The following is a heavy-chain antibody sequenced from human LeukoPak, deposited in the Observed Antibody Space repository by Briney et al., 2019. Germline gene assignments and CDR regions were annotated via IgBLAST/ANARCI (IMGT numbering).Heavy chain of an antibody. CDR1: GLTFRNYA. V-gene: IGHV3-23*01. CDR2: ISGVGTDK. D-gene: IGHD2-15*01. J-gene: IGHJ4*02. CDR3: AKGGHYSFFDY. Sequence: GGSLRLSCAASGLTFRNYAMTWVRQAPGKGLEWVSTISGVGTDKYFADSVKGRFTISRDNSKSTVSLQMNSLRVEDMAVYYCAKGGHYSFFDYWGQGTLVTVSS.